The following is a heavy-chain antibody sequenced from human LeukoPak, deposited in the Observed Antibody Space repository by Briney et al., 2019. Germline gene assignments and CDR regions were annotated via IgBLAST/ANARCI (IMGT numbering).Heavy chain of an antibody. J-gene: IGHJ4*02. Sequence: GGSLRRSCAASGFTFSNYAVSWVRQAPGKGLAWVSTMSGSGGGTTYTVSVKGRFTLTRDNHKNTLYRQMNSLGADNTAVYFYTTVLSSNRYNLCDYWGQGTLVTVSS. CDR3: TTVLSSNRYNLCDY. V-gene: IGHV3-23*01. CDR2: MSGSGGGT. D-gene: IGHD6-13*01. CDR1: GFTFSNYA.